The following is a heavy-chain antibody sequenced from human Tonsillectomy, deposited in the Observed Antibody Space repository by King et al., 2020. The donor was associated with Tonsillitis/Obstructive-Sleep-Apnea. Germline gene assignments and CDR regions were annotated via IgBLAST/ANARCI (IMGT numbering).Heavy chain of an antibody. CDR3: ARAPVAVSFDY. CDR1: GYTFTSYY. CDR2: INPSGGST. J-gene: IGHJ4*02. V-gene: IGHV1-46*01. Sequence: VQLVESGAEVKKPGASVKVSCKASGYTFTSYYMHWVRQAPGQGLEWMGIINPSGGSTSYAQKFPGRVTMTRDTSTSTVYVELSSLRSEDTAVYYCARAPVAVSFDYWGQGTLVTVSS. D-gene: IGHD6-19*01.